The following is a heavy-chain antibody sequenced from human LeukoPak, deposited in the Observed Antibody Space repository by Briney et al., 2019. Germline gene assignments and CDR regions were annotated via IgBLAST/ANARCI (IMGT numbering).Heavy chain of an antibody. CDR1: GFTFSSYG. Sequence: GRSLRLSCAASGFTFSSYGMHWVRQAPGKGLEWVAVISYDGSNKYYADSVKGRFTISRDSSKNTLYLQMNSLRAEDTAVYYCAKDGGSFFDYWGQGTLVTVSS. CDR2: ISYDGSNK. J-gene: IGHJ4*02. D-gene: IGHD3-3*01. CDR3: AKDGGSFFDY. V-gene: IGHV3-30*18.